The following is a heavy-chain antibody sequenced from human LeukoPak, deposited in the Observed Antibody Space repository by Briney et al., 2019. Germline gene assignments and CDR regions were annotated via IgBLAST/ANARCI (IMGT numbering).Heavy chain of an antibody. V-gene: IGHV3-7*01. CDR2: IKQDGSEK. J-gene: IGHJ4*02. D-gene: IGHD6-13*01. CDR1: GFTFSSYW. CDR3: AKDPANIAAAGTFDY. Sequence: GGSLRLSCAASGFTFSSYWMSWVRQAPGKGLEWVANIKQDGSEKYYVDSVKGRFTISRDNAKNSLYLQMNSLRAEDTAVYYCAKDPANIAAAGTFDYWGQGTLVTVSS.